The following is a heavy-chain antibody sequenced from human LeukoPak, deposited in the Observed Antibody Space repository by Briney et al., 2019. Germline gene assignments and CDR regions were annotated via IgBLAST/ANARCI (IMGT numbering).Heavy chain of an antibody. J-gene: IGHJ6*03. Sequence: SETLSLTCTVSGGSISSYYWSWIRQPAGKGLEWIGRIYTSGSTNYNPSLKSRVTMSVDTSKNQFSLKLSSVTAADTAVYYCARDYGDYEGPYYYYYMDVWGKGTTVTISS. CDR2: IYTSGST. CDR1: GGSISSYY. V-gene: IGHV4-4*07. D-gene: IGHD4-17*01. CDR3: ARDYGDYEGPYYYYYMDV.